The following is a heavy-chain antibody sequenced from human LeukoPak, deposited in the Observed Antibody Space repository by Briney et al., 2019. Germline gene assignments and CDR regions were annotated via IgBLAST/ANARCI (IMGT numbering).Heavy chain of an antibody. CDR2: LYTGGST. CDR3: AKASGSYPFDY. D-gene: IGHD1-26*01. J-gene: IGHJ4*02. Sequence: GSLRLSCAASGFTVSSNFMSWFRQAPGKGLEWVSVLYTGGSTHYADSVKGRFTISRDNSKNTLYLQMNSLRAEDTAVYYCAKASGSYPFDYWGQGTLVTVSS. CDR1: GFTVSSNF. V-gene: IGHV3-53*01.